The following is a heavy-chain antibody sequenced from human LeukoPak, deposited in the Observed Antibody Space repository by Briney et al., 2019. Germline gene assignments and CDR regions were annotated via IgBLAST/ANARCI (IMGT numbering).Heavy chain of an antibody. CDR2: ISSSSSTI. V-gene: IGHV3-48*04. D-gene: IGHD3-22*01. CDR1: GFTFSSYS. CDR3: ARVWSSGYTKDY. J-gene: IGHJ4*02. Sequence: GGSLRLSCAASGFTFSSYSIDWVRQAPGKGLEWLSYISSSSSTIYYADSVKGRFTISRDNAKNSVYLQMNSLRAEDTAVYYCARVWSSGYTKDYWGQGTLVTFSS.